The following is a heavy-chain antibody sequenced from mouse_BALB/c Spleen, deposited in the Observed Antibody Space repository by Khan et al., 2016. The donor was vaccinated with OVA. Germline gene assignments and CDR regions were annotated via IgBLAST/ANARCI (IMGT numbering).Heavy chain of an antibody. Sequence: EVQLQQSGPELEKPGASVKISCKASGYSFTGYNMNWVKQSNGKSLEWIGNIDPYYGGISYNQKFKGKATLPVDKSASTAYMQLKSLTSEDAAVYYCARSTWYFDVWGAGTTVTVSS. CDR3: ARSTWYFDV. CDR1: GYSFTGYN. V-gene: IGHV1-39*01. CDR2: IDPYYGGI. J-gene: IGHJ1*01.